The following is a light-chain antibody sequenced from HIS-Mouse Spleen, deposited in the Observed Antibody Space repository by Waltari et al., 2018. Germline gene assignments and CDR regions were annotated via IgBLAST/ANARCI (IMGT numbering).Light chain of an antibody. CDR2: GNS. Sequence: QSVLTQPPSVSGAPGQRVTIPCPGSSPNIGAGYDVHWYQQLPGTAPKLLIYGNSNRPSGVPDRFSGSKSGTSASLAITGLQAEDEADYYCQSYDSSLSGPWVFGGGTKLTVL. J-gene: IGLJ3*02. CDR3: QSYDSSLSGPWV. CDR1: SPNIGAGYD. V-gene: IGLV1-40*01.